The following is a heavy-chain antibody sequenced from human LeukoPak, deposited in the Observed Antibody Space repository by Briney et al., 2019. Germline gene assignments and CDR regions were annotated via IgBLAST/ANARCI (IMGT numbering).Heavy chain of an antibody. D-gene: IGHD2-15*01. V-gene: IGHV3-74*01. J-gene: IGHJ5*02. CDR3: VRDLEGAAES. CDR2: VNPDGRYT. CDR1: GFTFSNHW. Sequence: PGGSLRLSCAASGFTFSNHWMHWVRQAPGMGLAWVSRVNPDGRYTNYADSVKGRFTISRDNAQSTVFLQVNSLRVEDTAVYYCVRDLEGAAESWGQGTLVTVSS.